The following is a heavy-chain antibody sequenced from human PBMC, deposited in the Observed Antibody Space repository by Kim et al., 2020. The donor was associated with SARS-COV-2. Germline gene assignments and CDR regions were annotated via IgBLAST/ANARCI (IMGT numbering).Heavy chain of an antibody. D-gene: IGHD6-13*01. V-gene: IGHV3-23*01. CDR3: AKDPKLAAAGPIDY. J-gene: IGHJ4*02. Sequence: GGSLRLSCAASGFTFSSYAMSWVRQAPGKGLEWVSAISGSGGSTYYADSVKGRFTISRDNSKNTLYLQMNSLRAEDTAVYYCAKDPKLAAAGPIDYWGQGTLVTVSP. CDR1: GFTFSSYA. CDR2: ISGSGGST.